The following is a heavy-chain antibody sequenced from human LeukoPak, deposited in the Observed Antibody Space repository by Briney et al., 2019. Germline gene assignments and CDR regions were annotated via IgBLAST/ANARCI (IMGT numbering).Heavy chain of an antibody. CDR2: ISAGGST. Sequence: GGSLRLSCAASGFTFSSYGMSWVRQSPGKGLEWVSAISAGGSTYYADSVKGRFTISRDNSKNTLYLQMNSLRAEVTAVYYCARAFDFDYWGQGTLVTVSS. CDR1: GFTFSSYG. CDR3: ARAFDFDY. V-gene: IGHV3-23*01. J-gene: IGHJ4*02.